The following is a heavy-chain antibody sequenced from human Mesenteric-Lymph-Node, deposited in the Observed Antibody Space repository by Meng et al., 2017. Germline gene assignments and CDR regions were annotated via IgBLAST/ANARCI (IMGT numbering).Heavy chain of an antibody. CDR2: VRSKANNYVT. J-gene: IGHJ4*02. CDR1: GLTFSGSA. CDR3: TLFDY. Sequence: VQLGEAGGGLVQPGGSLKLSCAASGLTFSGSAIYWVRQAFGEGLEWVGHVRSKANNYVTEYAASVRGRFTISRDDSKNMTFLQMNSLRPEDTAVYYCTLFDYWGQGALVTVSS. V-gene: IGHV3-73*02.